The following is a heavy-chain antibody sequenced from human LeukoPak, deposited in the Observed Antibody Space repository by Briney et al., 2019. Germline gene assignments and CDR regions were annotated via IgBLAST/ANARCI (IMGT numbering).Heavy chain of an antibody. D-gene: IGHD3-10*01. CDR1: GGSISRYY. Sequence: PSETLSHTCTVSGGSISRYYWSWIRQPPAKGLAWIGSMFSSGTTYYNSSLKSRVTISVDTSKTQFSLKLSSVTAADTAVYYCARHGSQSYGSGSFDAFDIWGQGTVVTVSS. CDR3: ARHGSQSYGSGSFDAFDI. V-gene: IGHV4-59*05. J-gene: IGHJ3*02. CDR2: MFSSGTT.